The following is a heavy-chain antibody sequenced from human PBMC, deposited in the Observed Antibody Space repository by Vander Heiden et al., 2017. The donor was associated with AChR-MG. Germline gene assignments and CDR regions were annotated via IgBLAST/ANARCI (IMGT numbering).Heavy chain of an antibody. CDR3: ARGLNYDILTGYYTRYYYYGMDV. CDR1: GRTFSSYA. D-gene: IGHD3-9*01. J-gene: IGHJ6*02. Sequence: QVQLVQSGAEVKKPGSSVKVSCKASGRTFSSYAISWVRQAPAQGLEWMGRIIPILGIANYAQKFQGRVTITADKSTSTAYMELSSLRSEDTAVYYCARGLNYDILTGYYTRYYYYGMDVWGQGTTVTVSS. CDR2: IIPILGIA. V-gene: IGHV1-69*04.